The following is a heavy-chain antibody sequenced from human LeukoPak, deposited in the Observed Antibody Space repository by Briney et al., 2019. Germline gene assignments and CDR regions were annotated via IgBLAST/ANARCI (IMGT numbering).Heavy chain of an antibody. CDR3: AKGDTVMAPFDY. Sequence: PGGSLRLSCVASSFTFSNCWMSWLRQTPGRGLEWISYISGSSSTIYYADSVKGRFTISRDNAKTSLILQMNSLRAEDTAVYYCAKGDTVMAPFDYWGQGTLVIVSS. D-gene: IGHD5-18*01. CDR2: ISGSSSTI. J-gene: IGHJ4*02. CDR1: SFTFSNCW. V-gene: IGHV3-48*01.